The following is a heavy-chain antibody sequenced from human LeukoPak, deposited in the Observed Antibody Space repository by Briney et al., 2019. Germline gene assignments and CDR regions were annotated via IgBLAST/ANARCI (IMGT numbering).Heavy chain of an antibody. J-gene: IGHJ4*02. CDR1: GFTFSSYA. Sequence: GGSLRLSCAASGFTFSSYAMYWVRQAPGKGLEWVAVISYDGNNKYYADSVKGRFTISRDDSKNTLSLQMNSLRAEDTAVYYCARGAPERISSSTNYYFDYWGQGTLATVSS. CDR2: ISYDGNNK. D-gene: IGHD6-6*01. V-gene: IGHV3-30-3*01. CDR3: ARGAPERISSSTNYYFDY.